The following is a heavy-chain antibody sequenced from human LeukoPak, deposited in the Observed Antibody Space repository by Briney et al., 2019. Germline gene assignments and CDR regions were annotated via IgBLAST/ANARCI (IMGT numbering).Heavy chain of an antibody. CDR1: GFTFSSYG. D-gene: IGHD3-22*01. CDR3: AKAPPGYDSSGYYYLDLDY. J-gene: IGHJ4*02. V-gene: IGHV3-30*02. Sequence: PGGSLRLSCAASGFTFSSYGMHWVRQAPGKGLEWVAFIRYDGSNKYYADSVKGRFTISRDNSENTLYLQMNSLRAEDTAVYYCAKAPPGYDSSGYYYLDLDYWGQGTLVTVSS. CDR2: IRYDGSNK.